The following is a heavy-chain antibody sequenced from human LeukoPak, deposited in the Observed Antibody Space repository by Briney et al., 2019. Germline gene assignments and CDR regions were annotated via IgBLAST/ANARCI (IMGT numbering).Heavy chain of an antibody. Sequence: PGGSLRLSCAASGFTVSSNYMSWVCQAPGQGLEWVSVLYSGGSTYYADSVKGRFTISRDNSKNTLYLQMNSLRAEDTAVYYCARDRGRKRMITFGDAFDIWGQGAMVTVSS. CDR2: LYSGGST. D-gene: IGHD3-16*01. CDR1: GFTVSSNY. V-gene: IGHV3-66*01. CDR3: ARDRGRKRMITFGDAFDI. J-gene: IGHJ3*02.